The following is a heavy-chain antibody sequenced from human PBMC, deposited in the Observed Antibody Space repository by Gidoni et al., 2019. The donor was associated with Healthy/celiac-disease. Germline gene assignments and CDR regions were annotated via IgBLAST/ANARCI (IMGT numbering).Heavy chain of an antibody. CDR3: ARGPDFWSGYPQYYFDY. V-gene: IGHV4-39*07. D-gene: IGHD3-3*01. J-gene: IGHJ4*02. CDR1: GGSISSSSYY. CDR2: IYYSGST. Sequence: QLQLQESGPGLVKPSETLSLTCTVSGGSISSSSYYWGWIRQPPGKGLEWIGSIYYSGSTYYNPSLKSRVTISVDTSKNQFSLKLSSVTAADTAVYYCARGPDFWSGYPQYYFDYWGQGTLVTVSS.